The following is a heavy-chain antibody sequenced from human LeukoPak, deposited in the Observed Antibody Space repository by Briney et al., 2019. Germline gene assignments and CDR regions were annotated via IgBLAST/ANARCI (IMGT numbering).Heavy chain of an antibody. CDR2: ISYDGSNK. CDR1: RFTFSSYA. Sequence: GRSLRLSCAASRFTFSSYAMHWVRQAPGKGLEWVAVISYDGSNKYYADSVKGRFTISRDNSKNTLYLQMNSLRAEDTAVYYCASPDSSSWTPIDYWGQGTLVTVSS. V-gene: IGHV3-30-3*01. D-gene: IGHD6-13*01. CDR3: ASPDSSSWTPIDY. J-gene: IGHJ4*02.